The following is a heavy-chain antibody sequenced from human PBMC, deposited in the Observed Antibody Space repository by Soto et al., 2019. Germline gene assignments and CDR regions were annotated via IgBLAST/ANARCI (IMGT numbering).Heavy chain of an antibody. D-gene: IGHD3-10*01. CDR1: GFTLSTYS. CDR3: TRDIRNFDL. J-gene: IGHJ4*02. CDR2: ITSSSTYI. V-gene: IGHV3-21*06. Sequence: GALRLSCTASGFTLSTYSMNWVRQAPGKGLEWVSSITSSSTYIYYSDSVQGRFTISRDNAKNTLYLQMDSLTVEETAVYFCTRDIRNFDLWGQGTLVTVSS.